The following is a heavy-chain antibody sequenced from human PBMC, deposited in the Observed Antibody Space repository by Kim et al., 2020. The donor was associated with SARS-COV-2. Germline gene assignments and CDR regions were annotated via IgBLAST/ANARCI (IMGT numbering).Heavy chain of an antibody. D-gene: IGHD3-10*01. CDR1: GFTFSSYA. J-gene: IGHJ6*02. Sequence: GGSPRLSCAASGFTFSSYAMSWVRQAPGKGLEWVSAISGSGGSTYYADSVKGRFTISRDNSKNTLYLQMNSLRAEDTAVYYCAKDWFRGVTDYYYYGMDVWGQGTTVTVSS. CDR2: ISGSGGST. V-gene: IGHV3-23*01. CDR3: AKDWFRGVTDYYYYGMDV.